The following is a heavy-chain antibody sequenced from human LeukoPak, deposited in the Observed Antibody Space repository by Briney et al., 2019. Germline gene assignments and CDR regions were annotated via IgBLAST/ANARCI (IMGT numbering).Heavy chain of an antibody. Sequence: SETLSLTCAVYGGSFSGYYWSWIRQPPGKGLEWIGEINHSGSTNYNPSLKSRVTISVDTSKNQFSLKLSSVTAADTAVYYCARHRIAARLYYYGMDVWGQGTTVTVSS. CDR2: INHSGST. D-gene: IGHD6-6*01. J-gene: IGHJ6*02. CDR3: ARHRIAARLYYYGMDV. V-gene: IGHV4-34*01. CDR1: GGSFSGYY.